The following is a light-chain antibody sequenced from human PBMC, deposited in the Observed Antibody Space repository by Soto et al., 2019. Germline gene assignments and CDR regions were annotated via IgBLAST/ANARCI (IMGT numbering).Light chain of an antibody. CDR1: QSVGSNY. J-gene: IGKJ4*01. V-gene: IGKV3-20*01. CDR3: QQYASSPLT. Sequence: EIVLTQSPGTLSLSPGERATLSCRASQSVGSNYLAWYQQKAGQAPRLLIHGASSRATGIPDTFSGSGSGTDFTLTISRLEPEDFAVYYCQQYASSPLTFGGGTKVEIK. CDR2: GAS.